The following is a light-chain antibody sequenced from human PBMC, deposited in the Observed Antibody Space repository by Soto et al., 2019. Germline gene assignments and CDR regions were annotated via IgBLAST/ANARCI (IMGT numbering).Light chain of an antibody. Sequence: QSALTQPPSVSGSPGQSVTISCSGTSSYVGSYNRVSWYQQPPGTAPKLMIYEVSNRPSGVPDRFSGSKSGNTASLTISGLQAEDEAEYYCSSFTSSSTYVFGTGTKVTVL. J-gene: IGLJ1*01. CDR1: SSYVGSYNR. CDR2: EVS. V-gene: IGLV2-18*02. CDR3: SSFTSSSTYV.